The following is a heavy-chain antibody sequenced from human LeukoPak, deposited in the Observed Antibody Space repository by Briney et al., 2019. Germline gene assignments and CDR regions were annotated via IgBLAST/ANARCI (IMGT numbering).Heavy chain of an antibody. D-gene: IGHD6-13*01. Sequence: ASVKVSCKASGYTFTGYYIHWVRQAPGQGLEWMGWINPNSGGTNYAQKFQGWVTMTRDTSISTDYMEVSRLKSDDTAVYYCARGSSTWSYGMDVWGQGTTVIVSS. V-gene: IGHV1-2*04. CDR1: GYTFTGYY. CDR3: ARGSSTWSYGMDV. J-gene: IGHJ6*02. CDR2: INPNSGGT.